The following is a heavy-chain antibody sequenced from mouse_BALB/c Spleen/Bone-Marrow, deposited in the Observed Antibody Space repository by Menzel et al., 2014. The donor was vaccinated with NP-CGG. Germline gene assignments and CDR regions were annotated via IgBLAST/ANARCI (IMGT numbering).Heavy chain of an antibody. J-gene: IGHJ4*01. D-gene: IGHD2-3*01. CDR3: ARNRDGRYAMDY. Sequence: VQRVESGPGLVQPSQSLSITCTVSGFSLTSYGVHWVRQSPGKGLEWLGVIWSGGSTDYNAAFISRLSISKDNPKSQVFFKMNSLQANDTAIYYCARNRDGRYAMDYWGQGTSVTVSS. CDR2: IWSGGST. V-gene: IGHV2-2*02. CDR1: GFSLTSYG.